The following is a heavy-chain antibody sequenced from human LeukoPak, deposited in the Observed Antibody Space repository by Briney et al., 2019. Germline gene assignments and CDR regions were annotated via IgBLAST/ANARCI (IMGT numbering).Heavy chain of an antibody. V-gene: IGHV3-23*01. J-gene: IGHJ3*02. CDR3: AKDQGYSSPWYSRAGFDM. Sequence: GGSLRLSCAASGFSFSSYAMSWVRQAPGKGLEWVSAISKSGDSTFYADSVKGRFTISRDNSQNTLYVQMNSLRAEDTAVYYCAKDQGYSSPWYSRAGFDMWGQGTMVTVSS. CDR2: ISKSGDST. CDR1: GFSFSSYA. D-gene: IGHD6-19*01.